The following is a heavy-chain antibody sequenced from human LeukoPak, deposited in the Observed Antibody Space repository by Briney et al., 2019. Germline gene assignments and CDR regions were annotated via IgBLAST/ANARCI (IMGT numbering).Heavy chain of an antibody. CDR2: VSGPGTTT. Sequence: PGGSLRLSCEASGFTFINYAMNWVRQAPEKGLEWVSTVSGPGTTTYYADSVKGRFTVSRDNSKNTVFLQMDSLRAEDTAVYYCATRLSGNYFATFDSWAQGLLVTVSS. V-gene: IGHV3-23*01. CDR1: GFTFINYA. D-gene: IGHD3-22*01. CDR3: ATRLSGNYFATFDS. J-gene: IGHJ4*02.